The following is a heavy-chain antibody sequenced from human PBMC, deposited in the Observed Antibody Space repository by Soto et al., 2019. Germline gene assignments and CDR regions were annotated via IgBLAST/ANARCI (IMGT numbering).Heavy chain of an antibody. CDR1: GGSISSSSYF. Sequence: SETLSLTXSVSGGSISSSSYFWGWIRQPPGKGLECIGNIHYSGSTYYNPSLKSRVTISVDTSKTQFSLKLTSVSAADSAVYYCARGIGYYFAYWGQGTLVTVSS. CDR3: ARGIGYYFAY. J-gene: IGHJ4*02. CDR2: IHYSGST. D-gene: IGHD5-12*01. V-gene: IGHV4-39*01.